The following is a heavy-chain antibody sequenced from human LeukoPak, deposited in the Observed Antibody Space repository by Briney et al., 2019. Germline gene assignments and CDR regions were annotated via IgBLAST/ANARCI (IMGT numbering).Heavy chain of an antibody. J-gene: IGHJ6*03. CDR1: VGTFSSYA. CDR3: ARERNYYDSSGYHAGYLDV. CDR2: IIPIFGTA. Sequence: SVKVSCKASVGTFSSYAISWVRQAPGQGLEWMGGIIPIFGTANYAQKFQGRVTITTDESTSTAYMELSSLRSEDTAVYYCARERNYYDSSGYHAGYLDVWGKGTTVTVSS. V-gene: IGHV1-69*05. D-gene: IGHD3-22*01.